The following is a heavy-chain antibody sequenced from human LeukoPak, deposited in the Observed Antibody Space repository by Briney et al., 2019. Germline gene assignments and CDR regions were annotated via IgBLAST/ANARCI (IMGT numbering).Heavy chain of an antibody. CDR3: ARGGVRRDYGDYYYYMDV. Sequence: SETLSLTCTVSGGSISSGSYYWSWIRQPAGKGLEWIARIYTSGSTNYNPSLKSRVTISVDTSKNQFSLKLSSVTAADTAVYYCARGGVRRDYGDYYYYMDVWGKGTTVTISS. V-gene: IGHV4-61*02. CDR2: IYTSGST. D-gene: IGHD4-17*01. J-gene: IGHJ6*03. CDR1: GGSISSGSYY.